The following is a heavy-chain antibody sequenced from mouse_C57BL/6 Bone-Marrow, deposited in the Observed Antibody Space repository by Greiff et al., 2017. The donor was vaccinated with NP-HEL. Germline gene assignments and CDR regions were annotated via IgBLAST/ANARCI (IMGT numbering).Heavy chain of an antibody. Sequence: QVQLQQPGAELVKPGASVKMSCKASGYTFTSYWITWVKQRPGQGLEWIGDIYPGSGSTNYNETFKSKATLTVDTSSSTAYMQLSSLTSEDSAVYYCATQGHSSGLSWFAYWGQGTLVTVSA. V-gene: IGHV1-55*01. CDR2: IYPGSGST. CDR1: GYTFTSYW. CDR3: ATQGHSSGLSWFAY. D-gene: IGHD3-1*01. J-gene: IGHJ3*01.